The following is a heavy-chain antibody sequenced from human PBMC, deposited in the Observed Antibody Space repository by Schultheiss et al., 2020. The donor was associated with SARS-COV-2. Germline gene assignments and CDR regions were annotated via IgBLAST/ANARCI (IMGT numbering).Heavy chain of an antibody. D-gene: IGHD6-13*01. CDR3: ARWVTAAGSTGDAFDI. CDR2: IYYSGST. Sequence: SETLSLTCTVSGGSISSGDYYWSWIRQHPGKGLEWIGYIYYSGSTYYNPSLKSRVTISVDTSKNQFSLKLSSVTAADTAVYYCARWVTAAGSTGDAFDIWGQGTMVTVSS. J-gene: IGHJ3*02. CDR1: GGSISSGDYY. V-gene: IGHV4-31*03.